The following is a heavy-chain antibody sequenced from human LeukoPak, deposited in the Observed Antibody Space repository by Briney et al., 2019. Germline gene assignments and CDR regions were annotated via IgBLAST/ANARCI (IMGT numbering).Heavy chain of an antibody. CDR1: GFTFSNYG. V-gene: IGHV3-23*01. CDR2: VSGGGSST. D-gene: IGHD6-19*01. CDR3: AKRGSGWYLDY. J-gene: IGHJ4*02. Sequence: PGGSLRHSCAASGFTFSNYGMTWVRQAPGKGLEWVSVVSGGGSSTYYADSVKGRFIISRDNSENTLYLQMNSLRAEDTAIYYCAKRGSGWYLDYWGQGTLVTVSS.